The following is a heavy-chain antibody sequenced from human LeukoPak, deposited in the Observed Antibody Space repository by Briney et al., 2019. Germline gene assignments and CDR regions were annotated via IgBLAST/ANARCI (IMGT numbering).Heavy chain of an antibody. CDR2: INPNSGDT. D-gene: IGHD3-10*01. V-gene: IGHV1-2*06. CDR1: GYTFTGYY. Sequence: ASVKVSCEASGYTFTGYYIHWVRQAPGQGLEWMGRINPNSGDTNYPQNFQGRVAMTRDSSGSTSNMELSRLRSDDTAVYYCARERRFGDLLLFDYWGLGTLVTVSS. CDR3: ARERRFGDLLLFDY. J-gene: IGHJ4*02.